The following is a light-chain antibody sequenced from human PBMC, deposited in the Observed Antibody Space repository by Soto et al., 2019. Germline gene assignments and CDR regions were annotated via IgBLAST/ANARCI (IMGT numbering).Light chain of an antibody. Sequence: EIVMTQSPATLSVSPGERVTLSCRASQSVSRNLAWYQQKPGQAPRLLIYGASTRATGIPARFSGSGSGTEITLTISSLQSEDFAVYYCQQYNNWPPYTFGQGTKLEIK. CDR2: GAS. CDR1: QSVSRN. CDR3: QQYNNWPPYT. J-gene: IGKJ2*01. V-gene: IGKV3-15*01.